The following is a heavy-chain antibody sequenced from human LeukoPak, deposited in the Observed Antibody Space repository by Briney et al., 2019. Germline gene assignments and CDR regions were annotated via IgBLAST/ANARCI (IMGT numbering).Heavy chain of an antibody. CDR2: IYYSGST. D-gene: IGHD1-14*01. CDR3: ARRTPESDWFDP. CDR1: GGSISSGGYY. V-gene: IGHV4-31*03. Sequence: SETLSLTCTVSGGSISSGGYYWSWIRQHPGKGLEWIGYIYYSGSTYYNPSLKSRVTISVDTSKNQFSLKLSSVTAADTAVYYCARRTPESDWFDPWGQGTLVTVSS. J-gene: IGHJ5*02.